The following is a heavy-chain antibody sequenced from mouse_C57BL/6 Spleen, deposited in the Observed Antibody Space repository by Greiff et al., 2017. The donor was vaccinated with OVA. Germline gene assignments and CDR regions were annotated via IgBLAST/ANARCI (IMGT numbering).Heavy chain of an antibody. Sequence: VQLQQSGAELVRPGASVTLSCKASGYTFTDYEMHWVKQTPVHGLEWIGAIDPETGGTAYNQKFKGKAILTADKSSSTAYMELRSLTSEDSAVYYCTRWGTNAMDDWGQGTSVTVSS. V-gene: IGHV1-15*01. J-gene: IGHJ4*01. CDR3: TRWGTNAMDD. CDR2: IDPETGGT. D-gene: IGHD1-1*01. CDR1: GYTFTDYE.